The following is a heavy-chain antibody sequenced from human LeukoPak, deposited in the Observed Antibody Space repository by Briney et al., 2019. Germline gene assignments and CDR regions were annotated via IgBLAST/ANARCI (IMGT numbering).Heavy chain of an antibody. V-gene: IGHV1-18*01. J-gene: IGHJ5*02. Sequence: GASVKVSCKASGYTFTSYGISWVRQAPGQGLEWMGWISAYNGNTNYAQKLQGRVTMTTDTSTSTAYMELRSLRSEDTAVYYCARVSPAWGIDQPFDPWGQGTLVTVSS. CDR1: GYTFTSYG. CDR2: ISAYNGNT. CDR3: ARVSPAWGIDQPFDP. D-gene: IGHD3-16*01.